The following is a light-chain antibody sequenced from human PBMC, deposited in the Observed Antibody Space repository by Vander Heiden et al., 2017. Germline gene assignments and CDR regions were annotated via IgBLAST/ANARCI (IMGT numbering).Light chain of an antibody. CDR3: LQHDTYLFT. CDR2: DAS. CDR1: QGIRDR. J-gene: IGKJ2*01. V-gene: IGKV1-17*01. Sequence: DIQMTQSPSSLSASVGDRVTITCRATQGIRDRLAWYQQKPGKAPKRLNYDASNLQRGVPSRFSGSGFGTEFTLTISSLQPEDFATYYCLQHDTYLFTFGQGTKLEIK.